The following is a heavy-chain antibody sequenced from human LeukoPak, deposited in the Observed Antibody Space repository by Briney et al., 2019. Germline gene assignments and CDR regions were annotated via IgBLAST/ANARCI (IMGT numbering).Heavy chain of an antibody. J-gene: IGHJ3*02. Sequence: GGSLRLSCAASGFTFISSSVNWVRQAPGKGLGGVSYISSSSSSTIYYADSVKCRFTNSRYNAKNSMSLQMNGLRAEDTAVYYCARDYARGYDFWSGYYSAFDIWGQGTMVTVSS. D-gene: IGHD3-3*01. CDR3: ARDYARGYDFWSGYYSAFDI. CDR1: GFTFISSS. CDR2: ISSSSSSTI. V-gene: IGHV3-48*01.